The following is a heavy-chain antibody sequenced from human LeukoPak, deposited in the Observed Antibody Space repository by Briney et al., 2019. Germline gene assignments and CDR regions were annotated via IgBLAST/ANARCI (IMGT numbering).Heavy chain of an antibody. V-gene: IGHV3-23*01. CDR1: GFTFSNYA. Sequence: GGSLRLSCAASGFTFSNYAMTWVRQAPGKGLEWVSAIRGGGDSTYYADFVKGRFTISRDNSKNTLYLQMNSLRAEDTAVYYCAKGSLTSVTTWCDYWGQGTLVTVSS. CDR3: AKGSLTSVTTWCDY. J-gene: IGHJ4*02. D-gene: IGHD4-17*01. CDR2: IRGGGDST.